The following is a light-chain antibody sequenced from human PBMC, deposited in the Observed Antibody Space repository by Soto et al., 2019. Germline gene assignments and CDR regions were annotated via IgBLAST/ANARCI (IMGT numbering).Light chain of an antibody. CDR1: ESVGSN. CDR2: GAS. Sequence: EIVMTQSPATLSVSPGEGATLSCRASESVGSNLAWYQQKPGQAPRLLIYGASNRATGIPARFSGSGSGTQFTLTISGLQSENVAVYWRQKCNDWTPITFGQGTRLEI. J-gene: IGKJ5*01. CDR3: QKCNDWTPIT. V-gene: IGKV3-15*01.